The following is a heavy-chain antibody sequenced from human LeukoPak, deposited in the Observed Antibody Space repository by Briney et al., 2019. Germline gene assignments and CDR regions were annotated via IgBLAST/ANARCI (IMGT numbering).Heavy chain of an antibody. V-gene: IGHV3-53*01. Sequence: GGSLRLSCAASGFTVSSNYMSWVRQAPGKGLEWVSVIYSGGSTYYADSVQRRFTISRDNSKNTLYLQMNSLRAEDTAVYYCAREGYCSSTSCYTLGDAIDIWGQGTMVTVSS. CDR2: IYSGGST. J-gene: IGHJ3*02. CDR3: AREGYCSSTSCYTLGDAIDI. CDR1: GFTVSSNY. D-gene: IGHD2-2*02.